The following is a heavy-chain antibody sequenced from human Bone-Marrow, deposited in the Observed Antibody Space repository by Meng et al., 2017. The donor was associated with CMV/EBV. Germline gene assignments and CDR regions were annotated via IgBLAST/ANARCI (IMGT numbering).Heavy chain of an antibody. Sequence: LRLSCTVSGGSISSGGYYWSWIRQHPGKGLEWIGYIYYSGSTYYNPSLKSRVTISVDTSKNQFSLKLSSVTAADTAVYYCARELYCSSTSCDLDRYGMDVWGQGTTVTVSS. CDR2: IYYSGST. CDR1: GGSISSGGYY. J-gene: IGHJ6*02. V-gene: IGHV4-31*03. CDR3: ARELYCSSTSCDLDRYGMDV. D-gene: IGHD2-2*01.